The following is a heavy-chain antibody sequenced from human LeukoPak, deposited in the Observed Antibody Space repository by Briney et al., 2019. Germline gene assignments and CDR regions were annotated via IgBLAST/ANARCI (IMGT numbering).Heavy chain of an antibody. D-gene: IGHD3-10*01. Sequence: GGSLRLSCAASGFTFDDYAMHWVRQAPGKGLEWVSRLNSDGSSTTYADSVKGRFTISRDNAKNTLYLQMSSLRAEDTAVYYCARYYGSGTYAVDYCGQGTLVAVSS. CDR2: LNSDGSST. CDR1: GFTFDDYA. CDR3: ARYYGSGTYAVDY. V-gene: IGHV3-74*01. J-gene: IGHJ4*02.